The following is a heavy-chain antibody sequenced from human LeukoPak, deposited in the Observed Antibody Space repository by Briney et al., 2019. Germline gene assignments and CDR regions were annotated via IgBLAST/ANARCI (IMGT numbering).Heavy chain of an antibody. V-gene: IGHV3-66*01. CDR1: EFTVRSNS. J-gene: IGHJ6*04. CDR3: AKEVVVVGYMDV. Sequence: GGSLRLSCAAPEFTVRSNSMTWVRQAPGKGLEWVSVIYTGGGTHYADSVRGRFTISRDNSKHTLFLQMNSLRAEDTAVYYCAKEVVVVGYMDVWGKGTTVTVSS. CDR2: IYTGGGT. D-gene: IGHD2-2*01.